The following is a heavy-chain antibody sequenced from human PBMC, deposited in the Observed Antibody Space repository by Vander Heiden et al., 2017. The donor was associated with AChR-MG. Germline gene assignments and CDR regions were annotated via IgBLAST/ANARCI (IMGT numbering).Heavy chain of an antibody. CDR3: AKDPRQLVSPWRFDY. D-gene: IGHD6-6*01. Sequence: QVQLVESGGGVVQPGGSLILSLAASGFTFSSYGMHWVRQAPGKGLEWVAFIRYDGSNKYYVDAVKGRFTISRDNSKNTLYLQMNSLRAEDTAVYYCAKDPRQLVSPWRFDYWGQGTLVTVSS. V-gene: IGHV3-30*02. CDR2: IRYDGSNK. J-gene: IGHJ4*02. CDR1: GFTFSSYG.